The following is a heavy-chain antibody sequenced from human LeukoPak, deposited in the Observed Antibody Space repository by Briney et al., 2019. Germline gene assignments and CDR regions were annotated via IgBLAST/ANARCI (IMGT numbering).Heavy chain of an antibody. CDR2: IKQDGSEK. Sequence: QPGGSLRLSCAASGFTFSSYWMSWVRQAPGKGLEWVANIKQDGSEKYYVDSVKGRFTISRDNAKNSLYLQTNSLRAEDTAVYYCARAIYRAETTIAAANYWGQGTLVTVSS. CDR1: GFTFSSYW. J-gene: IGHJ4*02. V-gene: IGHV3-7*04. CDR3: ARAIYRAETTIAAANY. D-gene: IGHD6-13*01.